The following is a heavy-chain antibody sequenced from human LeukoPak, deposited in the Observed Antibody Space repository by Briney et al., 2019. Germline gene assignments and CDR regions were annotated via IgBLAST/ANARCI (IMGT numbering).Heavy chain of an antibody. V-gene: IGHV4-31*03. CDR2: IYYSGRT. Sequence: SETLSLTCTVSGGSISSSSYYWGWIRQPPGKGLEWIGYIYYSGRTYYNPSLKSRVTISVDTSKNQFSLKLGSVTAADTAVYHCARVRDGDYGYIGFDPWGQGTLVTVSS. J-gene: IGHJ5*02. CDR1: GGSISSSSYY. D-gene: IGHD4-17*01. CDR3: ARVRDGDYGYIGFDP.